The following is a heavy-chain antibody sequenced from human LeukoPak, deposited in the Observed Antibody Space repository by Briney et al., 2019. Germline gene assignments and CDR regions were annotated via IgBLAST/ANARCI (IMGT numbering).Heavy chain of an antibody. V-gene: IGHV3-30*02. Sequence: TGGSLRLSCAASGFTFSDYSMHWVRQAPGKGLNWVAFIRYDGNNKYYADSVRGRFTISRDNSKSTLFLQMNSLRAEDTAIYYCATYRQVLLPFESWGQGTLVTVSS. J-gene: IGHJ4*02. D-gene: IGHD5-18*01. CDR2: IRYDGNNK. CDR1: GFTFSDYS. CDR3: ATYRQVLLPFES.